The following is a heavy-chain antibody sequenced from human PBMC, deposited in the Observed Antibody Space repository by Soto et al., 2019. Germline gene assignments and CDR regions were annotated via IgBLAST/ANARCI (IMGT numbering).Heavy chain of an antibody. CDR3: ARDRRFLEWLDY. V-gene: IGHV3-33*01. Sequence: QMHLVESGGGVVQPGMSLTLSWVASGFTFTSYGIHWVRQAPGKGLEWVAVIWYDGSNKYYGDSVKGRFSISRDNSKNTVYLPMNSLRAADTAVYYFARDRRFLEWLDYWGQGTLVSVSS. CDR2: IWYDGSNK. J-gene: IGHJ4*02. CDR1: GFTFTSYG. D-gene: IGHD3-3*01.